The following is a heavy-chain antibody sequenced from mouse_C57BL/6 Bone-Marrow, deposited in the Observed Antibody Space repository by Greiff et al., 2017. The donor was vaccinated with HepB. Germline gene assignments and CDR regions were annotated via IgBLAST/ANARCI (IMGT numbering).Heavy chain of an antibody. D-gene: IGHD1-1*01. J-gene: IGHJ2*01. CDR2: IYPRSGNT. V-gene: IGHV1-81*01. Sequence: VQLQQSGAELARPGASVKLSCKASGYTFTSYGISWVKQRTGQGLEWIGEIYPRSGNTYYNEKFKGKATLTADKSSSTAYMELRILTSEDSAVYFCARKFHYYGSSPYYFDYWGQGTTLTVSS. CDR1: GYTFTSYG. CDR3: ARKFHYYGSSPYYFDY.